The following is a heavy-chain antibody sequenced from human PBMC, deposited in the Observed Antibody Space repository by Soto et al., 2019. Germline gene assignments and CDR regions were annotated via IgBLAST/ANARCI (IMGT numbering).Heavy chain of an antibody. V-gene: IGHV3-48*02. D-gene: IGHD5-12*01. CDR2: ISSSSSTI. CDR1: GFTFSSYS. CDR3: ARDGGWLLDY. Sequence: EVQLVESGGGLVQPGGSLRLSCAASGFTFSSYSMNWVRQAPGKGLEWVSYISSSSSTIYYADSVKGRFTISRDNAKNSLYLQMNCLRDEDTAVYYCARDGGWLLDYWGQGTLVTVSS. J-gene: IGHJ4*02.